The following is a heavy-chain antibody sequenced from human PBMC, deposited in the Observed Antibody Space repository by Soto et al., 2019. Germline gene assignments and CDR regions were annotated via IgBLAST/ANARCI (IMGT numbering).Heavy chain of an antibody. CDR3: ARAPKKGYSYGPDAFHI. CDR2: IYYSGST. Sequence: SETLSLTCTVSGGSISSGGYYWGWIRQHPGKGLEWIGYIYYSGSTYYNPSLKSRVTISVDTSKNQFSLKLSSVTAADTAVYYCARAPKKGYSYGPDAFHIWGQGTMVTVSS. V-gene: IGHV4-31*03. J-gene: IGHJ3*02. CDR1: GGSISSGGYY. D-gene: IGHD5-18*01.